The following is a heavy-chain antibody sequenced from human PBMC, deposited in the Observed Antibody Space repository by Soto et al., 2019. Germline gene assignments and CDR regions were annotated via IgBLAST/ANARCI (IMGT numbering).Heavy chain of an antibody. CDR3: AKERFVYDCVRGPAANLIGMAV. J-gene: IGHJ6*01. D-gene: IGHD2-2*01. CDR2: ISGGGTST. CDR1: GFTFDSYA. Sequence: GSLRLSCVASGFTFDSYAMNWIRQAPWKGLEWVSVISGGGTSTYYADSVKGRFTVSRDNSKNTMYLQMNRLSAEDTGVYYCAKERFVYDCVRGPAANLIGMAVWRQGTTVTVSS. V-gene: IGHV3-23*01.